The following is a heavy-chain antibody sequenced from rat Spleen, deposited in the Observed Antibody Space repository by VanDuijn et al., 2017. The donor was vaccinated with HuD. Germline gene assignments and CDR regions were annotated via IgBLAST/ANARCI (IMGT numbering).Heavy chain of an antibody. Sequence: EVQLVESDGGLVQPGRSLKLSCAASGFTFSDYYMAWVRQAPTKGLEWVATISYDGSSTYYRDSVKGRFTISRDNAKSTLYLQMDSLRSEDTATYYCARQDLRYWYFDFWGPGTMVTVSS. D-gene: IGHD2-1*01. V-gene: IGHV5-29*01. CDR2: ISYDGSST. CDR3: ARQDLRYWYFDF. CDR1: GFTFSDYY. J-gene: IGHJ1*01.